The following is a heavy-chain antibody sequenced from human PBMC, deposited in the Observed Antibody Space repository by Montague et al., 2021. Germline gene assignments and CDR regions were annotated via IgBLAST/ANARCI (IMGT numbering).Heavy chain of an antibody. J-gene: IGHJ4*02. V-gene: IGHV2-5*02. CDR2: IYWDDDK. CDR3: THRSYYGSGSYYGHFDY. CDR1: GFSLSTSGVA. Sequence: PALVKPTQTLTLTCTFSGFSLSTSGVAVGWVRQPPGKALEWLALIYWDDDKSYSPSLKSRLTIIKDTSTDQVVLTVTNMDPVDTATYYCTHRSYYGSGSYYGHFDYWGQGTLVTVSS. D-gene: IGHD3-10*01.